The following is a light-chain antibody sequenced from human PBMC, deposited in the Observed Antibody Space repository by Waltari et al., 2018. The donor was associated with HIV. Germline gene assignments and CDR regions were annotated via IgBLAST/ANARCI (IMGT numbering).Light chain of an antibody. V-gene: IGLV3-1*01. CDR2: QGS. Sequence: SYKLTQPPSVSVSPGQTASITSPGDKLGDKYACWYQQNPGQPPVLVIYQGSRRPSGIPGRFSGSNSRNTATLTISGTQAMDEADYCCQAGDSSTGVFGTGTKVTVL. J-gene: IGLJ1*01. CDR3: QAGDSSTGV. CDR1: KLGDKY.